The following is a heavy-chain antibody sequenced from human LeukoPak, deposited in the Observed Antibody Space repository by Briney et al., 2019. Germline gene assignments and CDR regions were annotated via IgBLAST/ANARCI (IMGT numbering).Heavy chain of an antibody. D-gene: IGHD5-18*01. V-gene: IGHV6-1*01. CDR1: GDSVSSNSLT. Sequence: SQTLSLTCALSGDSVSSNSLTWNWIRQSPSRGLEWLGRTYYRSKWYNDDAVSVKSRITINPDTSKNQFSLQLNSVTPEDTAVYYCTRAGSYGYYWYFDLWGRGTLVTVST. CDR3: TRAGSYGYYWYFDL. CDR2: TYYRSKWYN. J-gene: IGHJ2*01.